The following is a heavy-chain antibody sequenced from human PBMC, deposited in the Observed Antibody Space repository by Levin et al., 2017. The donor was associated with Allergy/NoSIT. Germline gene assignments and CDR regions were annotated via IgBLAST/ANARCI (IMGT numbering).Heavy chain of an antibody. Sequence: SETLSLTCTVSGPASGVSVSSDDYYWSWIRQHPGKGLEWIGYIRYNDSTHYNPPLTSPVTISRHTSENHFSAQLTSVTAADTAVYYCARGKHSVFLNDWGQGILVTVSS. J-gene: IGHJ4*02. CDR3: ARGKHSVFLND. D-gene: IGHD5/OR15-5a*01. CDR1: GPASGVSVSSDDYY. V-gene: IGHV4-31*01. CDR2: IRYNDST.